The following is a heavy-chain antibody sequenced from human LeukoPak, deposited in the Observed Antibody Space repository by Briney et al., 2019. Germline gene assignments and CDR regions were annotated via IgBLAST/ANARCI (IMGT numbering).Heavy chain of an antibody. J-gene: IGHJ4*02. Sequence: GGSLRLSCAASGFTLSSCGTHWVRQAPGKGLEWVAVISYDGSNKYYADSVKGRFTISRDNSKNTLYLQMNSLRAEDAAVYYCAKDLSLDPRNIVVVTAIPGPFDYWGQGTLVTVSS. CDR1: GFTLSSCG. CDR3: AKDLSLDPRNIVVVTAIPGPFDY. CDR2: ISYDGSNK. V-gene: IGHV3-30*18. D-gene: IGHD2-21*02.